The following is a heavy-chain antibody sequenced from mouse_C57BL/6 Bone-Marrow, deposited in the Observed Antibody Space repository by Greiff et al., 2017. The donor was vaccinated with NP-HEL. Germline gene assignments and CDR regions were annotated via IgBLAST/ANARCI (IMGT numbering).Heavy chain of an antibody. J-gene: IGHJ3*01. Sequence: QVHVKQPGAELVKPGASVKLSCKASGYTFTSYWMHWVKQRPGRGLEWIGRIDPNSGGTKYNEKFKSKATLTVDKPSSTAYMQLSSLTSEDSAVYYCARDSSGYAWFAYWGQGTLVTVSA. CDR2: IDPNSGGT. D-gene: IGHD3-2*02. V-gene: IGHV1-72*01. CDR3: ARDSSGYAWFAY. CDR1: GYTFTSYW.